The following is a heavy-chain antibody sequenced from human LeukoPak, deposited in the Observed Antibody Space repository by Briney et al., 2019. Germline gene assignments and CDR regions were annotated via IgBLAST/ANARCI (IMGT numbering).Heavy chain of an antibody. D-gene: IGHD3-22*01. CDR3: ARQIYYSSPSDY. J-gene: IGHJ4*02. Sequence: PGESLKISCKGSGYDFNTYWIGWVRQMPGKGLEWMGIIYPDDSDIRYSPSFQGQATISADKSINTAYLQWSSLKASDTAMYYCARQIYYSSPSDYWGQGTLVTVSS. CDR1: GYDFNTYW. CDR2: IYPDDSDI. V-gene: IGHV5-51*01.